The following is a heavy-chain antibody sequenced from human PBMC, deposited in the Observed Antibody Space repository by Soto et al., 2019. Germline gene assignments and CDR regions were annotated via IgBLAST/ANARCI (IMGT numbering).Heavy chain of an antibody. CDR1: GFTFSNAW. J-gene: IGHJ4*02. CDR2: IKSKTDGGTT. V-gene: IGHV3-15*01. CDR3: TTVDQDYYYGSGSYYFDY. Sequence: GGSLRLSCAASGFTFSNAWMSWVRQAPGKGLEWVGRIKSKTDGGTTDYAAPVKGRFTISRDDSKNTLYLQMNSLKTEDTAVYYCTTVDQDYYYGSGSYYFDYWGQGTLVTVSS. D-gene: IGHD3-10*01.